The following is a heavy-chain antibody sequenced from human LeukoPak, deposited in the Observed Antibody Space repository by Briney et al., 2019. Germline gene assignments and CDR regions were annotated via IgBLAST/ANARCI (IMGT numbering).Heavy chain of an antibody. CDR2: IKTDGSLV. CDR1: GFTFSNYW. V-gene: IGHV3-7*01. D-gene: IGHD7-27*01. CDR3: ARDLNWETY. Sequence: PGGSLRLSCVASGFTFSNYWMTWVRQAPGKGLEWVANIKTDGSLVYYVDSVKGRFTISRDNAKNSLYLQMKSLRAEDTAVYYCARDLNWETYWGQGTLVSVSS. J-gene: IGHJ4*02.